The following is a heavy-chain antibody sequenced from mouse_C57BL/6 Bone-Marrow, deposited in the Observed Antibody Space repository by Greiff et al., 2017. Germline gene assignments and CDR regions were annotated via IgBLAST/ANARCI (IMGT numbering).Heavy chain of an antibody. J-gene: IGHJ2*01. CDR3: ARSVRGYFDD. V-gene: IGHV1-69*01. CDR2: IDPSDSYT. Sequence: QVQLQQPGAELVMPGASVKLSCKASGYTFTSYWMHWVKQRPGQGLEWIGEIDPSDSYTNYNQKFKGKSTLTVDKSSSTAYMQLSSLTSEDSAVYYCARSVRGYFDDWGKGTTLTVSS. CDR1: GYTFTSYW.